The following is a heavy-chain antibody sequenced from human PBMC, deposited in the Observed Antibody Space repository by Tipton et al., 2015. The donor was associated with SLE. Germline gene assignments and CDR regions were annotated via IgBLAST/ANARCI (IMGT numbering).Heavy chain of an antibody. J-gene: IGHJ6*02. CDR3: ARGHTAMVGSLYYYGMDV. CDR1: GGSISSHY. CDR2: IYHSGST. D-gene: IGHD5-18*01. Sequence: LRLSCTVSGGSISSHYWSWIRQPPGKGLEWIGYIYHSGSTYYNPSLKSRVTISVDRSKNQFSLKLSSVTAADTAVYYCARGHTAMVGSLYYYGMDVWGQGTTVTVSS. V-gene: IGHV4-59*11.